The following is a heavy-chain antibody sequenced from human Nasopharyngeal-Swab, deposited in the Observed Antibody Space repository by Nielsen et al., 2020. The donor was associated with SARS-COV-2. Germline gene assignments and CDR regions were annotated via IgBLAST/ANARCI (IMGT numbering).Heavy chain of an antibody. V-gene: IGHV3-23*01. CDR3: AKGQAVGDFDY. CDR1: GFTLRNYD. Sequence: GGSLRLSCVGSGFTLRNYDMGWVRQTPGKGLEWVSAISGSGGSTYYADSVKGRFTISRDNSKNTLYLQMNSLRAEDTAVYYCAKGQAVGDFDYWGQGTLVTVSS. J-gene: IGHJ4*02. D-gene: IGHD4-17*01. CDR2: ISGSGGST.